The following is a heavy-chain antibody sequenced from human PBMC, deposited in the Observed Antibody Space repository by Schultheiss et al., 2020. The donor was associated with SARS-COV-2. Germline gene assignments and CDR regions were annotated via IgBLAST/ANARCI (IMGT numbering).Heavy chain of an antibody. CDR1: GFTFSDYY. D-gene: IGHD2-8*01. CDR2: ISGGGVST. J-gene: IGHJ2*01. CDR3: ASLVSGYWYFDL. Sequence: GGSLRLSCAASGFTFSDYYMSWIRQAPGKGLEWVSAISGGGVSTYHADSVKGRFTISRDNSKNTLYLQMNSLRAEDTAVYYCASLVSGYWYFDLWGRGTLVTVSS. V-gene: IGHV3-23*01.